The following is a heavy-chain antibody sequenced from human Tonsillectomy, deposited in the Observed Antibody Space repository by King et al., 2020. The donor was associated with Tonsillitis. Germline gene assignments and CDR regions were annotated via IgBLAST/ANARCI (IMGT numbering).Heavy chain of an antibody. Sequence: VQLVESGGGVVQPGRSLRLSCAASGFTFSSYGMHWVRQAPGKGLEWVAVISYDGSNKYYADSVKGRFTISRDNSKNTLYLQMNSLRAEDTAVYYCAKPFGRVGSPGDQGTSEFGWGQGTLVTVSS. CDR1: GFTFSSYG. J-gene: IGHJ4*02. V-gene: IGHV3-30*18. D-gene: IGHD3-16*01. CDR2: ISYDGSNK. CDR3: AKPFGRVGSPGDQGTSEFG.